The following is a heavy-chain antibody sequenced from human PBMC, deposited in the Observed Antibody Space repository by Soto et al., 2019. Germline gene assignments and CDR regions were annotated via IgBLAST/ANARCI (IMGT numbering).Heavy chain of an antibody. J-gene: IGHJ4*02. CDR3: ARGLRVLEWPSPLDF. CDR2: ISSSSSTI. Sequence: GGSLRLSCAASGFTFSSYSMNWVRQAPGKGLEWVSYISSSSSTIYYADSVKGRFTISRDNAKNSLYLQMNSLRAEDTAVYYCARGLRVLEWPSPLDFWGQGTLVTVPS. CDR1: GFTFSSYS. V-gene: IGHV3-48*01. D-gene: IGHD3-3*01.